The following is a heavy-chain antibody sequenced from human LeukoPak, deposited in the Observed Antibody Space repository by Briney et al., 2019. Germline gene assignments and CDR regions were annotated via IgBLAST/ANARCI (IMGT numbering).Heavy chain of an antibody. J-gene: IGHJ4*02. D-gene: IGHD4-17*01. CDR2: INAYNGNT. CDR1: GYSFTSYG. CDR3: ASSYGDYDHLDY. V-gene: IGHV1-18*01. Sequence: ASVKVSCKASGYSFTSYGISWVRQAPGQGLEWMGWINAYNGNTNYAQKLQGRVTMTTDTSTSAAYMELRSLRADGTAVYYCASSYGDYDHLDYWGQGTLVTVSS.